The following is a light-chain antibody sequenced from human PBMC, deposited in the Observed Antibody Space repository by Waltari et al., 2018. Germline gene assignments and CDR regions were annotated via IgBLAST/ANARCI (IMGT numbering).Light chain of an antibody. J-gene: IGKJ1*01. V-gene: IGKV1-5*01. Sequence: DIQMTQSPSTLSASVGDRVTITCRASQSTSNWLAWYQQKPGKAPKLLIYDASTLERGVPSKFSGSGSGTEFTLTISSLQPDDFATYYCQQYNSFSGTFGQGTEVEIK. CDR1: QSTSNW. CDR2: DAS. CDR3: QQYNSFSGT.